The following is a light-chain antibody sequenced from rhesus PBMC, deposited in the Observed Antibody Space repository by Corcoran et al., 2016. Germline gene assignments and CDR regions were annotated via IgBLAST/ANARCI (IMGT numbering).Light chain of an antibody. J-gene: IGKJ4*01. CDR1: QGISSY. CDR3: QKYNSFPVT. Sequence: DIQMTQSPSSLSASVGDRVTITCRAMQGISSYLNWYQQKPGKAPKLLIYYATRLESGVPSRFSGSGSGTECPLTISSLQPEDFATYYCQKYNSFPVTFGRGTKVALK. V-gene: IGKV1-32*01. CDR2: YAT.